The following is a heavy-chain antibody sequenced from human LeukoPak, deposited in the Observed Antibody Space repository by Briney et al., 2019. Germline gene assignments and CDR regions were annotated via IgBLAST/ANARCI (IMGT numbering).Heavy chain of an antibody. CDR2: ISGSGGST. CDR3: AKGPLTYYYDSSGEDAFDI. CDR1: GFTFSSYA. D-gene: IGHD3-22*01. J-gene: IGHJ3*02. Sequence: GGSLRLSCAASGFTFSSYAMSWVRQAPEKGLEWVSAISGSGGSTYYADSVKGRFTISRDNSKNTLYLQMNSLRAEDTAVYYCAKGPLTYYYDSSGEDAFDIWGQGTMVTVSS. V-gene: IGHV3-23*01.